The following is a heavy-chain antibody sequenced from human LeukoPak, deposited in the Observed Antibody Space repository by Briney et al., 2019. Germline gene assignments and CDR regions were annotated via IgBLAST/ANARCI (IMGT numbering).Heavy chain of an antibody. J-gene: IGHJ5*02. CDR3: ARDPRWLTPDCTSTSCYENYFDP. V-gene: IGHV4-38-2*02. CDR1: GDSITSSYK. CDR2: IYHSGSA. Sequence: PSETLSLTSPLYGDSITSSYKWSCIRLSPAKRQEWIGSIYHSGSAHYNPSLKSRVTISVETSKNQFSLKMYSVTAADTAVYYCARDPRWLTPDCTSTSCYENYFDPWGQGTLVTVSS. D-gene: IGHD2-2*01.